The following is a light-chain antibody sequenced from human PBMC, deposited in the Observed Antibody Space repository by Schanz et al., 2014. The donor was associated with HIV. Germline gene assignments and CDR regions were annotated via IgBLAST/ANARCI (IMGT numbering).Light chain of an antibody. CDR3: SSYGGNDNAL. CDR1: SPNIGSNY. V-gene: IGLV1-47*01. J-gene: IGLJ2*01. CDR2: RNN. Sequence: QSVLTQPPSASGTPGQRVTISCSGSSPNIGSNYVYWYQQLPGTAPKLLIYRNNLRPSGVPDRFSGSKSGNTASLTISGLQAEDEADYYCSSYGGNDNALFGGGTKLTVL.